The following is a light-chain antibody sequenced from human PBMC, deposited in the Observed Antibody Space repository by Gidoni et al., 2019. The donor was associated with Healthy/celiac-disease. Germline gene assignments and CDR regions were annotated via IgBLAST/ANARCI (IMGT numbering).Light chain of an antibody. CDR3: QPYNNWPPI. CDR1: QSFSRN. Sequence: EIVMTQSPATLSVSPGERATLSCRASQSFSRNLDWYQQKPGQAPRLLIYGASTMATGIPARFSGSGSGTDFTLTISSLQSEDFALYYCQPYNNWPPIFGPGTKVDIK. J-gene: IGKJ3*01. CDR2: GAS. V-gene: IGKV3-15*01.